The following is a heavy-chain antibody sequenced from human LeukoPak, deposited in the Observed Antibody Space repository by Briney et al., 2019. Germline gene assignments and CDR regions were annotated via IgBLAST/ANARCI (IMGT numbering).Heavy chain of an antibody. CDR1: GYTFAGYY. CDR2: INLNSGGT. J-gene: IGHJ6*02. Sequence: ASVKVSCKASGYTFAGYYMHWVRQAPGQGLEWMGWINLNSGGTNYAQKFQGRVTMTRDTSISTAYMELSRLRSDDTAVYYCARAWRLRQRSHGMDVWGQGTTVTVSS. V-gene: IGHV1-2*02. D-gene: IGHD4-17*01. CDR3: ARAWRLRQRSHGMDV.